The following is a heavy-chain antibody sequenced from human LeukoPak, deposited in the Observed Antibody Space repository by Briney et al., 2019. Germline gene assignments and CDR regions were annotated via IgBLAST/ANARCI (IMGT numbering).Heavy chain of an antibody. J-gene: IGHJ4*02. V-gene: IGHV3-53*01. CDR2: IYSAGST. Sequence: GGSLRLSCAASGFTVSRSYMSWVRQAPGKGLEWVSVIYSAGSTYYADSVKGRLTISRDNFKNTLYLPMNSLRAEDTAVYYCARRPPTNWGLDYWGQGTLVTVSS. CDR1: GFTVSRSY. CDR3: ARRPPTNWGLDY. D-gene: IGHD7-27*01.